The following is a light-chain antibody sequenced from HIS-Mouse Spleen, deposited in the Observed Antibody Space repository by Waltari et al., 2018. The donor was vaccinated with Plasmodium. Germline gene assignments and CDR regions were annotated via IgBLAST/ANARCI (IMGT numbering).Light chain of an antibody. Sequence: DIVMTQSPATLSVSPGESATLSCRASQSVSSNLAWYQQKPGQAPRLLIYGASTRATGIPARFGGSGSGKEFTLTISSLQSEDFAVYYCQQYNNWSFTFGPGTKVDI. CDR2: GAS. CDR3: QQYNNWSFT. V-gene: IGKV3-15*01. J-gene: IGKJ3*01. CDR1: QSVSSN.